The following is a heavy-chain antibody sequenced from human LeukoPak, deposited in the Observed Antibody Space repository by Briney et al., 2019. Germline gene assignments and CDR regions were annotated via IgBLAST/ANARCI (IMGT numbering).Heavy chain of an antibody. CDR1: IDPFSNSH. J-gene: IGHJ5*02. CDR3: ARGQGSTGPQVGKNWFDP. CDR2: VNECGGP. Sequence: SETLSLTCAVYIDPFSNSHWKWIRQTPAKGMECNGEVNECGGPNISVSLRSRDILSVDPEQNLYSLKLPAVTVADTAIYYCARGQGSTGPQVGKNWFDPWGKGTRVTVSS. D-gene: IGHD1-26*01. V-gene: IGHV4-34*04.